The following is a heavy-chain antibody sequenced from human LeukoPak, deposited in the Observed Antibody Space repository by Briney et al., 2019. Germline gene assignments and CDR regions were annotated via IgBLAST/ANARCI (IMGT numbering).Heavy chain of an antibody. CDR3: ARVVSWQLLDY. Sequence: SETLSLTCTVSGGSISSYYWSWIRQPPGKGLEWIGTIYYSGSTYYNPSLKSRVTISVDTSKNQFSLKLSSVTAADTAVYYCARVVSWQLLDYWGQGTLVTVSS. J-gene: IGHJ4*02. CDR2: IYYSGST. V-gene: IGHV4-59*12. D-gene: IGHD6-6*01. CDR1: GGSISSYY.